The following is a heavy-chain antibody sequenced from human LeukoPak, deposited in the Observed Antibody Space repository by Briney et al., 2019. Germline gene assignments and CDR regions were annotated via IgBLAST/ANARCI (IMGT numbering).Heavy chain of an antibody. CDR1: GYSFTGYF. CDR3: ARAWGSLYYFDH. J-gene: IGHJ4*02. Sequence: ASVKVSCKASGYSFTGYFLHWGRQAPGQGLEWMGWINPNNGLTNYTQKFKGRVTMTRDTSSATGYMELNRLTSDDTAVFYCARAWGSLYYFDHWGQGTLVTVSS. D-gene: IGHD3-16*01. CDR2: INPNNGLT. V-gene: IGHV1-2*02.